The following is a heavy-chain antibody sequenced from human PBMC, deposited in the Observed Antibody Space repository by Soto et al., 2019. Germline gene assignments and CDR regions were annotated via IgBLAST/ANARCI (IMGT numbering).Heavy chain of an antibody. V-gene: IGHV3-23*01. CDR3: AKQYNWTPDDP. CDR2: ITGTGDTT. D-gene: IGHD1-20*01. J-gene: IGHJ5*02. Sequence: AGGSLRLSCTASGFTLSSYAMAWVRQAPGKGLEWVSAITGTGDTTYYADSVKGRFTVSRDNSKNTLFLQMSTLRAEDTAIYYCAKQYNWTPDDPWGQGTLVTVSS. CDR1: GFTLSSYA.